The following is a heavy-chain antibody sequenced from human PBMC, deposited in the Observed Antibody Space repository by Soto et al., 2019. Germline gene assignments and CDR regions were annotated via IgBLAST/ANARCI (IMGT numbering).Heavy chain of an antibody. CDR1: GFTFSSYG. D-gene: IGHD3-22*01. CDR3: AKVKYYYDSSGYYLDY. J-gene: IGHJ4*02. V-gene: IGHV3-30*18. CDR2: ISYDGSNK. Sequence: QVQLVESGGGVVQPGRSLRLSCAASGFTFSSYGMHWVRQAPGKGLEWVAVISYDGSNKYYADSVKGRFTISRDNSKNTLYLQTNSLRAEDRAVYYCAKVKYYYDSSGYYLDYWGQGTLVTVSS.